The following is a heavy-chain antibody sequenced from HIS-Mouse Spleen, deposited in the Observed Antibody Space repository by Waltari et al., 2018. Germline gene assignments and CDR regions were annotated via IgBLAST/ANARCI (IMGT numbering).Heavy chain of an antibody. Sequence: EVQLVESGGGLVQPGGSLRLSCAASGFTFSSYGISWVRQAPGKGLGWVANIKQEGSEKYQVDSVKGRFTISRDNAKNSLYLQMNSLRAEDTAVYYCARERRGPGWFDPWGQGTLVTVSS. V-gene: IGHV3-7*01. CDR1: GFTFSSYG. CDR2: IKQEGSEK. J-gene: IGHJ5*02. CDR3: ARERRGPGWFDP. D-gene: IGHD5-12*01.